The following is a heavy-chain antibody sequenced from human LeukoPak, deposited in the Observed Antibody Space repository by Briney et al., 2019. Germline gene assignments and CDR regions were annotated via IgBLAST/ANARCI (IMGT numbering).Heavy chain of an antibody. Sequence: ASVKVSCKASGYSFTGYYMHWVRQAPGQGLEWMAWINPNSGGTNYAQKFQGRVTMTRDTSISTAYMELSRLRSDDTAVYYCARGRLFKAPFDYWGQGTPVTVSS. CDR3: ARGRLFKAPFDY. CDR1: GYSFTGYY. J-gene: IGHJ4*02. CDR2: INPNSGGT. V-gene: IGHV1-2*02. D-gene: IGHD3-22*01.